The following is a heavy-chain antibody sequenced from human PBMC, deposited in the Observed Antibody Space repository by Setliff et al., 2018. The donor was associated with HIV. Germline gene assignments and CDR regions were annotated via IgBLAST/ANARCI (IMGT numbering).Heavy chain of an antibody. CDR2: INHDRTT. Sequence: SETLSLTCAVYGGSFSGYYWSWIRQPPGKGLEWIGEINHDRTTNYNPSLKSRVTISVDTSKNQFSLTLNSVTAADTAVYYCARGSRQLTIFGVVFKTNYYFMDVWGKGTAVNVSS. CDR3: ARGSRQLTIFGVVFKTNYYFMDV. V-gene: IGHV4-34*01. CDR1: GGSFSGYY. D-gene: IGHD3-3*01. J-gene: IGHJ6*03.